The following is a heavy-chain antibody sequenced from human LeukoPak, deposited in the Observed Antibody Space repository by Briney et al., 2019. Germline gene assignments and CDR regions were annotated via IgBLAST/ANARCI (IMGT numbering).Heavy chain of an antibody. Sequence: QPGGSLRLSCAASGFTFDDYAMHWVRQAPGKGLEWVSGISWNSGSIGYADSVKGRFTISRDNAKNSLYLQMNSLRAEDTAVYYCARVFRAYYEDAFDIWGQGTMVTVSS. CDR2: ISWNSGSI. CDR1: GFTFDDYA. D-gene: IGHD3-16*01. V-gene: IGHV3-9*01. CDR3: ARVFRAYYEDAFDI. J-gene: IGHJ3*02.